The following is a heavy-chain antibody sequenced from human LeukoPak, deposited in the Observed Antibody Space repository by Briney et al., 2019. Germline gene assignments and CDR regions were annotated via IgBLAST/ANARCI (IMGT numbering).Heavy chain of an antibody. CDR2: IKQDGSEK. V-gene: IGHV3-7*03. CDR1: GFTFSSYW. CDR3: ARSGTAGYYYYGMDV. J-gene: IGHJ6*02. Sequence: GGSLILSCAASGFTFSSYWMSWVRQAPGKGLEGVANIKQDGSEKYYVDSVKGRFTISRDNAKSSLYLQMNSLRAEDTAVYYCARSGTAGYYYYGMDVWGQGTTVAVSS.